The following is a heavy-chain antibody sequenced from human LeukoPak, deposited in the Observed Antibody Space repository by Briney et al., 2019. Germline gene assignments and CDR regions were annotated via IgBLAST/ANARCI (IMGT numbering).Heavy chain of an antibody. D-gene: IGHD3-22*01. CDR3: ATNYYDSSRAASDY. J-gene: IGHJ4*02. Sequence: PGGSLRLSCAASGTTFSNYAMNWVRRAPGKGLEWVSTISGSGGSAYYVDSVKGRFTISRDNSRNTLYLQMNSLRAEDTAVYYCATNYYDSSRAASDYWGQGTLVTVSS. CDR2: ISGSGGSA. CDR1: GTTFSNYA. V-gene: IGHV3-23*01.